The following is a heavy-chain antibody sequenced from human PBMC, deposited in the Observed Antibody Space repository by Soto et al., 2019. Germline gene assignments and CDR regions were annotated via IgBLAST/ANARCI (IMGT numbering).Heavy chain of an antibody. CDR2: IRAYNGNT. CDR1: GYTFTSYG. Sequence: ASVKVSCKSSGYTFTSYGISCVRQAPGQGLEWMGWIRAYNGNTNYAQKLQGRVTMTTDTSTSTAYMELRSLRSDDTAVYYCARDRFMYYDFWSGPSGYYYYGMDVWGQGTTVTV. J-gene: IGHJ6*02. CDR3: ARDRFMYYDFWSGPSGYYYYGMDV. V-gene: IGHV1-18*01. D-gene: IGHD3-3*01.